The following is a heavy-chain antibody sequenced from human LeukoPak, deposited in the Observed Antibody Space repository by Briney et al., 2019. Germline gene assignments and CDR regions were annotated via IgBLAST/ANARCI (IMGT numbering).Heavy chain of an antibody. Sequence: GGSLRFSCAASGFTFSSYAMSWVRQAPGKGLEWVSAISGSGGSTYYADSVKGRFTISRDNSKNTLYLQMNSLRAEDTAIYYCAKGPYSGYDYVAYWGQGTLVTVSS. CDR3: AKGPYSGYDYVAY. CDR2: ISGSGGST. CDR1: GFTFSSYA. D-gene: IGHD5-12*01. J-gene: IGHJ4*02. V-gene: IGHV3-23*01.